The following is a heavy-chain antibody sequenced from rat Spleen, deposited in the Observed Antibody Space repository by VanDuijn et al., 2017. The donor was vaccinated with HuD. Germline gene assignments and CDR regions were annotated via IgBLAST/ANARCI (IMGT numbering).Heavy chain of an antibody. CDR2: ISPSGGST. CDR3: ATGYTTDYYYEDYFDY. J-gene: IGHJ2*01. CDR1: GFTFSNYG. D-gene: IGHD1-6*01. Sequence: EVQLVESGGGLVQPGRSLKLSCAASGFTFSNYGMHWIRQAPTKGLEWVASISPSGGSTYYRDSVKGRFTISRDNAKSTLYLQMDSLRSEDTATYYCATGYTTDYYYEDYFDYWGQGVMVTVSS. V-gene: IGHV5-19*01.